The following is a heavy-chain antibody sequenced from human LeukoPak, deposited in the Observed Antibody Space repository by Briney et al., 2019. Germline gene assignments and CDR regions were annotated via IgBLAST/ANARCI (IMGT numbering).Heavy chain of an antibody. CDR2: IYTSGST. CDR1: GGSISSGSYY. D-gene: IGHD3-22*01. J-gene: IGHJ4*02. Sequence: SETLSLTCTVSGGSISSGSYYWSWIRQPAGKGLEWIGRIYTSGSTNYNPSLKSRVTISVDTSKNQFSLKLSSVTAADTAVYYCARGRYYYDSSGYAYFDYWGQGTLVTVSS. CDR3: ARGRYYYDSSGYAYFDY. V-gene: IGHV4-61*02.